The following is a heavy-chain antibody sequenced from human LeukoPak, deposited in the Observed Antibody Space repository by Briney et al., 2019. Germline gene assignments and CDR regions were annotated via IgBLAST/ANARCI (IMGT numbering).Heavy chain of an antibody. CDR2: VHLDGRT. Sequence: SETLSLTCTVSGDSISGYCWSWIRQPPGKGLEWIGEVHLDGRTNYNPSLKSRLIMSVDRPEKHISLKLTSVTAADTAVYYCAREGGFSRPLDYSGEGTLVTVPS. D-gene: IGHD3-3*01. J-gene: IGHJ4*02. CDR1: GDSISGYC. V-gene: IGHV4-59*12. CDR3: AREGGFSRPLDY.